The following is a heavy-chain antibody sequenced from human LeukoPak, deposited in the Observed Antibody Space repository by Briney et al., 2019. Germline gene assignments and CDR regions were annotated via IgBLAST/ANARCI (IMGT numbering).Heavy chain of an antibody. D-gene: IGHD3-22*01. CDR3: ARDQYYYDSSGYLFDY. Sequence: SETLSLTCTVSGYSISSGYYWDWIRQPPGKGLEWIGTLSHSGSSYYNPSLKSRVTISVDTPKNQFSLKLSSVTAADTAVYYCARDQYYYDSSGYLFDYWGQGTLVTVSS. V-gene: IGHV4-38-2*02. CDR1: GYSISSGYY. CDR2: LSHSGSS. J-gene: IGHJ4*02.